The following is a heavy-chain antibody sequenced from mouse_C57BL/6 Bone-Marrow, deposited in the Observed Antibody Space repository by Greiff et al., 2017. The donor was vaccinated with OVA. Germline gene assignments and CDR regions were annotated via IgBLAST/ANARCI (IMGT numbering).Heavy chain of an antibody. CDR3: ARGALYYDYVYYYAMDY. CDR1: GYTFTSYW. CDR2: IYPGSGST. Sequence: QVQLQQPGAELVKPGASVKMSCKASGYTFTSYWITWVKQRPGQGLEWIGDIYPGSGSTNYNEKFKSKATLTVDTSSSTAYMQLSSLTSEDSAVYYCARGALYYDYVYYYAMDYWGQGTSVTVSS. D-gene: IGHD2-4*01. V-gene: IGHV1-55*01. J-gene: IGHJ4*01.